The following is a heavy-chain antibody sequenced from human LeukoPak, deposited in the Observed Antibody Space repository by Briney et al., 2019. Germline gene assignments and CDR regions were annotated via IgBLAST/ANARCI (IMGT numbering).Heavy chain of an antibody. CDR1: GFTFSSYW. CDR2: INHNGNVN. V-gene: IGHV3-7*03. J-gene: IGHJ5*02. Sequence: GGSLRLSCAASGFTFSSYWMNWARQAPGKGLEWVASINHNGNVNYYVDSVKGRFTISRDNAKNSLYLQMSNLRAEDTAVYYCARAPYSSSWYSWFDPWGQGTLVTVSS. CDR3: ARAPYSSSWYSWFDP. D-gene: IGHD6-13*01.